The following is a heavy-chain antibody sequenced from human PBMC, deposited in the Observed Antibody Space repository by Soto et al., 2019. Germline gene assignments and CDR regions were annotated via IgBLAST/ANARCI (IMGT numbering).Heavy chain of an antibody. CDR1: GYTFTSYY. CDR3: AREGYYDSSGYYGGLFDY. D-gene: IGHD3-22*01. J-gene: IGHJ4*02. V-gene: IGHV1-46*01. CDR2: INPSGGST. Sequence: GASVKVSCKASGYTFTSYYMHWVRQAPGQGLEWMGIINPSGGSTSYAQKFQGRVTMTRDTSTSTVYMELSSLRSEDTAVYYCAREGYYDSSGYYGGLFDYWGQGTLVTVSS.